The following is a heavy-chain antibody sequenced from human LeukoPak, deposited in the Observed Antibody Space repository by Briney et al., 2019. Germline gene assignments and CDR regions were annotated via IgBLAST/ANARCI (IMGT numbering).Heavy chain of an antibody. Sequence: GSLRLSCAASGFTFSSYSMSWVRQAPGKGLEWVSAISGSGGSTYYADSVKGRFTISRDNSKNTLYLQMNSLRAEDTAVYYCAKDSSSSWYRPAYFDYWGQGTLVTVSS. CDR3: AKDSSSSWYRPAYFDY. CDR2: ISGSGGST. D-gene: IGHD6-13*01. J-gene: IGHJ4*02. CDR1: GFTFSSYS. V-gene: IGHV3-23*01.